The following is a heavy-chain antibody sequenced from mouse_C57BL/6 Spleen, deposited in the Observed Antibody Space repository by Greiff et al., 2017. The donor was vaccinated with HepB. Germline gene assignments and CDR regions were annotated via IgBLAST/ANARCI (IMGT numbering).Heavy chain of an antibody. D-gene: IGHD1-1*01. CDR2: IDPSDSYT. CDR3: ARRGSSYYFDY. J-gene: IGHJ2*01. V-gene: IGHV1-69*01. Sequence: QVQLQQPGAELVLPGASVKLSCKASGYTFTSYWIHWVKQRPGQGLEWIGEIDPSDSYTNYNQKFKGKSTLTVDKSSSTAYMQLSSLTSEDSAVYYCARRGSSYYFDYWGQGTTLTVSS. CDR1: GYTFTSYW.